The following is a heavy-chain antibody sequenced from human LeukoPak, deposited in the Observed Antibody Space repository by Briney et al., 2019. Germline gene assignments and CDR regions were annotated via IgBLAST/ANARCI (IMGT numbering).Heavy chain of an antibody. V-gene: IGHV4-39*01. D-gene: IGHD4-11*01. CDR3: ARRNTVTTYWGYYYYGMDV. CDR1: GGSISSGGYY. Sequence: PSQTLSLTCTVSGGSISSGGYYWGWIRQPPGKGLEWIGSIYYSGSTYYNPSLKSRVTIPVDTSKNQFSLKLSSVTAADTAVYYCARRNTVTTYWGYYYYGMDVWGQGTTVTVSS. J-gene: IGHJ6*02. CDR2: IYYSGST.